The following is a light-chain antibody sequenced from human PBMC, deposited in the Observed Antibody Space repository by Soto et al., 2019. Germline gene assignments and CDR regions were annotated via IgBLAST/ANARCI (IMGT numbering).Light chain of an antibody. J-gene: IGKJ1*01. CDR3: QQYYNWPPWT. CDR2: GAS. CDR1: QNIGTN. Sequence: EILMTQSPATLSVSPGXRAILSCRASQNIGTNLVWCQQKPGQAPRLLLYGASTRATGVPARFSGSGSGTDFTLTVSSLQSEDFAVYYCQQYYNWPPWTFGLGTKVDIK. V-gene: IGKV3-15*01.